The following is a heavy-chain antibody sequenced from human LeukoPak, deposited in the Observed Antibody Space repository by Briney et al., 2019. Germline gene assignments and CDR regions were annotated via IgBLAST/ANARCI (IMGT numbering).Heavy chain of an antibody. CDR3: ATGLRQQLVKTFDY. Sequence: GASVKVSCKVSGYTLTELSMHWVRQAPGKGLEWMGGFDPEDGETIYAQKSQGRVTMTEDTSTDTAYMELSSLRSEDTAVYYCATGLRQQLVKTFDYWGQGTLVTVSS. V-gene: IGHV1-24*01. J-gene: IGHJ4*02. CDR2: FDPEDGET. CDR1: GYTLTELS. D-gene: IGHD6-13*01.